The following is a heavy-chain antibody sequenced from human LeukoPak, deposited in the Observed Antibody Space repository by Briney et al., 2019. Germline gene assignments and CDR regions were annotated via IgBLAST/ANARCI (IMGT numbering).Heavy chain of an antibody. CDR3: ASHIVVVPAAAELDAFDI. D-gene: IGHD2-2*01. V-gene: IGHV4-59*01. Sequence: PSETLSLTCTVSGGSISSYYWSWIRQPPGKGLEWIGYIYYSGSTNYNPSLKSRVTISVDTSKNQFSLKLSSVTAADTAVYYCASHIVVVPAAAELDAFDIWGQGTMVTVSS. J-gene: IGHJ3*02. CDR2: IYYSGST. CDR1: GGSISSYY.